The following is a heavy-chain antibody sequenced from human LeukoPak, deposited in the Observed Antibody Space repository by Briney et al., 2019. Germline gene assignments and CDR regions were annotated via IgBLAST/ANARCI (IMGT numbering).Heavy chain of an antibody. J-gene: IGHJ4*02. D-gene: IGHD3-10*01. V-gene: IGHV3-30*04. Sequence: GRSLRLSCAASGFTFSSHAMHWVRQAPGKGLEWVAVISYDGSNKYYADSVKGRFTISRDNSKNTLYLQMNSLRAEDTAVYYCTTRGSGSYTFDYWGQGTLVTVSS. CDR2: ISYDGSNK. CDR1: GFTFSSHA. CDR3: TTRGSGSYTFDY.